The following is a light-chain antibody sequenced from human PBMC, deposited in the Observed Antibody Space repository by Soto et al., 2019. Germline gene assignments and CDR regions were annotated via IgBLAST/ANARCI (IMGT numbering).Light chain of an antibody. CDR3: QQYYSTPRT. Sequence: IVRIQSPASPASSLEKRTIINSSSSQSVLYSSNNKNYLAWYQQKPGQPPKLLIYWASTRESGVPDRFSGSGSGTDFTLTISSLQAEDVAGYYCQQYYSTPRTFGQGTKVDIK. CDR2: WAS. CDR1: QSVLYSSNNKNY. V-gene: IGKV4-1*01. J-gene: IGKJ1*01.